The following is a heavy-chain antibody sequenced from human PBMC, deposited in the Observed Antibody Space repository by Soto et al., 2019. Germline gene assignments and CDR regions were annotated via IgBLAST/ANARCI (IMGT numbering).Heavy chain of an antibody. D-gene: IGHD3-10*01. CDR1: GNSVSSNSAA. Sequence: QTLSLTCVISGNSVSSNSAAWIWIRQSPSRGLEWLGRTYYRSKWYNDYAVSVKSRITINPDTSKNQFSLHLDSVIPEDTAVYYCEGGASVSGSDVWGQGTPVTVAS. CDR3: EGGASVSGSDV. V-gene: IGHV6-1*01. CDR2: TYYRSKWYN. J-gene: IGHJ6*02.